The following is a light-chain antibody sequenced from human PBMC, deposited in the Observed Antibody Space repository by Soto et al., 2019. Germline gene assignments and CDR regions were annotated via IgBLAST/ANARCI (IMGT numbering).Light chain of an antibody. CDR2: GAS. V-gene: IGKV3-20*01. CDR1: QSISNSY. CDR3: QQYGSSGT. J-gene: IGKJ1*01. Sequence: ETELTQPPGTLSMPPRERATLSCRASQSISNSYVACFQQQPGQAPRLLIYGASNRATGIPDRFSGSGSGTDFTLTISRLEPEDFAVYYCQQYGSSGTFGQGTKVDIK.